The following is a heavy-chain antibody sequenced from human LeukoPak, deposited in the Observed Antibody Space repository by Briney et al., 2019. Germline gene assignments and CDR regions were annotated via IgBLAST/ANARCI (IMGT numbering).Heavy chain of an antibody. D-gene: IGHD3-9*01. CDR3: ARGPISYYDILVGLDY. CDR2: ISFDGSDK. Sequence: GGSLRLSCAASGFTFNNYGMHWVRQAPGKGLEWVAVISFDGSDKYYADSVKGRFTISRDNSQNTLSLQMNSLRAEDTAVYYCARGPISYYDILVGLDYWGQGTLVTVSS. J-gene: IGHJ4*02. V-gene: IGHV3-30*03. CDR1: GFTFNNYG.